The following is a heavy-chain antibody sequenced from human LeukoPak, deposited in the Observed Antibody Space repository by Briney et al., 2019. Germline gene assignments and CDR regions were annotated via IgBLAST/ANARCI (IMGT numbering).Heavy chain of an antibody. V-gene: IGHV3-23*01. CDR1: GFTFSSYA. D-gene: IGHD1-14*01. Sequence: PGGSLRLSCAASGFTFSSYAMSWVRQAPGKGLEWVSAISGSGGSTYYADSVKGRFTISRDNAKNSLYLQMNSLRAEDTAVYYCARAGPGAIDYWGQGTLVTVSS. J-gene: IGHJ4*02. CDR2: ISGSGGST. CDR3: ARAGPGAIDY.